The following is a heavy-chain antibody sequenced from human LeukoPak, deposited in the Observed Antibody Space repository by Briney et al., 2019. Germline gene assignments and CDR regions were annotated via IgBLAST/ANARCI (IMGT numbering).Heavy chain of an antibody. Sequence: GGSLRLSCAASGFTFSSYGMHWVRQAPGKGLEWVAFIRYDGSNKYYADSVKGRFTISRDNAKNSLYLQMNSLRAEDTAVYYCARDLFVMITFGGVPGYFDYWGQGTLVTVSS. D-gene: IGHD3-16*01. J-gene: IGHJ4*02. CDR1: GFTFSSYG. CDR3: ARDLFVMITFGGVPGYFDY. V-gene: IGHV3-30*02. CDR2: IRYDGSNK.